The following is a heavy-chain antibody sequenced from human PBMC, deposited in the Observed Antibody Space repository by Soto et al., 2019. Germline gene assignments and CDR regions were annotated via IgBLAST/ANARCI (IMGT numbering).Heavy chain of an antibody. Sequence: QVQLVQSGAEVKKPGSSVKVSCKASGGTFSSYAISWVRQAPGQGLEWMGGIIPIFGTANYAQRFQGRGTITADESTRTAYMELSSLRSEDTAVYYCASAPRRVRGVPGWYFDLWGRGTLVTVSS. CDR2: IIPIFGTA. D-gene: IGHD3-10*01. J-gene: IGHJ2*01. CDR3: ASAPRRVRGVPGWYFDL. V-gene: IGHV1-69*01. CDR1: GGTFSSYA.